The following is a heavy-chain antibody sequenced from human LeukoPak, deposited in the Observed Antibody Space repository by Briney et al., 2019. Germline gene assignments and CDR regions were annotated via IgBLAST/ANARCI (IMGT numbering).Heavy chain of an antibody. Sequence: GGSLRLSCAASGFTFSSYAMTWVRQPPGKGLEWVSAINDRGDHTYYTDSVRGRFTISRDHSKSTLYLQMNSLRDEDTAVYYCAKDSHWILFDDWGQGTLVTVSS. CDR1: GFTFSSYA. J-gene: IGHJ4*02. V-gene: IGHV3-23*01. D-gene: IGHD2-2*03. CDR2: INDRGDHT. CDR3: AKDSHWILFDD.